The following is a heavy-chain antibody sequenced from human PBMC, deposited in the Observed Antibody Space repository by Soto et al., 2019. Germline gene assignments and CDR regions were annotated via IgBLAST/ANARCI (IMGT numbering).Heavy chain of an antibody. J-gene: IGHJ3*02. CDR2: ISGSSSYI. CDR1: GLSFSSDS. Sequence: EVQLVESGGGLFKPGGSLRLSCTASGLSFSSDSMNWVRQAPGQGLEWVSSISGSSSYIYYADSVKGRFTISRDNAKNSVYLQMNSLRAEDTAVYYCARGLGYCNVGSCSGAFDMWGQGTMVTVSS. CDR3: ARGLGYCNVGSCSGAFDM. D-gene: IGHD2-15*01. V-gene: IGHV3-21*01.